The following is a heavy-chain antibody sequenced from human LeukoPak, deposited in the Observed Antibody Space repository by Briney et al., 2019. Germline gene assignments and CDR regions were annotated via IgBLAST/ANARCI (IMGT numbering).Heavy chain of an antibody. V-gene: IGHV4-39*07. CDR1: GGSISSSSYY. CDR2: IYYSGST. Sequence: SETLSLTCTVSGGSISSSSYYWGWIRQPPGKGLEWIGSIYYSGSTYYNPSLKSRLPISVDPSQNQFSLTLSSVTAADTAVYYCARDNYDFWSGVTNYYYYYMDVWGKGTTVTVSS. CDR3: ARDNYDFWSGVTNYYYYYMDV. D-gene: IGHD3-3*01. J-gene: IGHJ6*03.